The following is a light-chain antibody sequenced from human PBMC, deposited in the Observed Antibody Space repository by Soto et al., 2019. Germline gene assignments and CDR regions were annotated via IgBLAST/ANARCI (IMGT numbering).Light chain of an antibody. J-gene: IGKJ1*01. CDR2: GVS. CDR3: QQYRSSVT. Sequence: EIVLTQSPGSLSLSPGERATLSCRASQSVDTTFFAWYQQKPGQAPRLLMYGVSKRANGITDRCSGSGSGTDFKITIRRLEPEDLAVYYCQQYRSSVTFGQGTRVEIK. V-gene: IGKV3-20*01. CDR1: QSVDTTF.